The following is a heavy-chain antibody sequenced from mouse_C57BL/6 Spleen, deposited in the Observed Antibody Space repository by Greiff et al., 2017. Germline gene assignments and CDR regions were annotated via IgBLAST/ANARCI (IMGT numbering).Heavy chain of an antibody. CDR3: AREVCYAKGY. Sequence: EVQLVESGGGLVKPGGSLKLSCAASGFTFSDYGMHWVRQAPEKGLEWVAYICSGSSTIYYADTVKGRFTITKDKATNTLFMQMTSLRSEDTAMYYCAREVCYAKGYWGQGTSVTVSS. CDR2: ICSGSSTI. CDR1: GFTFSDYG. J-gene: IGHJ4*01. V-gene: IGHV5-17*01.